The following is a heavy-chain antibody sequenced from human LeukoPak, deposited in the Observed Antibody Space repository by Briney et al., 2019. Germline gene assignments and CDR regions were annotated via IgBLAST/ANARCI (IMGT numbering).Heavy chain of an antibody. D-gene: IGHD3-3*01. CDR2: MNPNSGNT. Sequence: GASVKVSCKASGYTFTSYDINWVRQATGQGLEWMGWMNPNSGNTGYAQKFQGRVTMTRNTSISTAYMELSSLRSEDTAVYYCARAGNYDFWSGYSPSDWFDPWGQGTLVTVSS. J-gene: IGHJ5*02. CDR3: ARAGNYDFWSGYSPSDWFDP. V-gene: IGHV1-8*01. CDR1: GYTFTSYD.